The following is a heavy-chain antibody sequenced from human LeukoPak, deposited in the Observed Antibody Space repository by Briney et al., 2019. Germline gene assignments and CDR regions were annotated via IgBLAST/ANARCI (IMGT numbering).Heavy chain of an antibody. D-gene: IGHD4-17*01. V-gene: IGHV4-38-2*02. CDR2: IYHSGST. J-gene: IGHJ4*02. CDR3: VRDYGDFRFDY. CDR1: GYSISSGYY. Sequence: SETLSPTCTVSGYSISSGYYWGWIRQPPGKGLEWIGSIYHSGSTYYNPSLKSRVTMSLDTSKNQFSLRLNSVTAADTAVYFCVRDYGDFRFDYWSRGTLVIVSS.